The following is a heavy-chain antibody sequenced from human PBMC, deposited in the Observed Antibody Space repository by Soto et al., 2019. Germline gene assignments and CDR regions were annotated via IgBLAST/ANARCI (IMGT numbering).Heavy chain of an antibody. Sequence: GGSLRLSCAASGFTFSSYAMSWVRQAPGKGLEWVSAISGSGGSTYYADSVKGRFTISRDNSKNTLYLQMNSLRAEDTAVYYCAKEVASMITFGGVIEYWGQGTLVTVSS. D-gene: IGHD3-16*02. V-gene: IGHV3-23*01. CDR1: GFTFSSYA. J-gene: IGHJ4*02. CDR3: AKEVASMITFGGVIEY. CDR2: ISGSGGST.